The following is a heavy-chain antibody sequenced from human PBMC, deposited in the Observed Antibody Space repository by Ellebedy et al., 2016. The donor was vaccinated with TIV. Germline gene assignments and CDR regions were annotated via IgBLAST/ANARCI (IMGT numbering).Heavy chain of an antibody. V-gene: IGHV3-21*01. CDR3: ARASAVAGTWGHFDY. Sequence: GESLKISXAASGFTFSSYSMNWVRQAPGKGLEWVSSISSSSSYIYYADSVKGRFTISRDNAKNSLYLQMNSLRAEDTAVYYCARASAVAGTWGHFDYWGQGTLVTVSS. CDR2: ISSSSSYI. CDR1: GFTFSSYS. D-gene: IGHD6-19*01. J-gene: IGHJ4*02.